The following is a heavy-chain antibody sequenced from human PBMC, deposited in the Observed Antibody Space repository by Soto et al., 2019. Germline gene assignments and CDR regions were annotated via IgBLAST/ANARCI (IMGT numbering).Heavy chain of an antibody. D-gene: IGHD3-10*01. CDR2: IYSGGST. V-gene: IGHV3-53*01. CDR1: GFTVSSNY. Sequence: GGSLRLSCAASGFTVSSNYMSWVRQAPGKGLEWVSVIYSGGSTYYADSVKGRFTISRDNSKTTLYLQMNSLRPENTAVYYCARGRKFNSATGVYYYYNGMDVWGQGTTVTVSS. J-gene: IGHJ6*02. CDR3: ARGRKFNSATGVYYYYNGMDV.